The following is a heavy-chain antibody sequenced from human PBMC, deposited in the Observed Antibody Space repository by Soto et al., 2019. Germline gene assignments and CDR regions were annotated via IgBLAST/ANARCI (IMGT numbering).Heavy chain of an antibody. CDR1: GYTFTSYV. D-gene: IGHD6-19*01. Sequence: QVQLVQSGAEVKKPGASVKVSCRASGYTFTSYVISWVRQAPAQGLEWMGWISAYNGNTNFAQKLQGRVTMTTDTSTSTAYMELRSLRSDVTAVYYYARVVATVAGPYGMDVWGQGTTVTVSS. V-gene: IGHV1-18*01. CDR2: ISAYNGNT. J-gene: IGHJ6*02. CDR3: ARVVATVAGPYGMDV.